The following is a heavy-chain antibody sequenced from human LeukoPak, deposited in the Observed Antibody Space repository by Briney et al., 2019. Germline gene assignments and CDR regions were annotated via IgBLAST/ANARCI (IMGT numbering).Heavy chain of an antibody. J-gene: IGHJ4*02. V-gene: IGHV2-5*01. CDR1: GFSLSTSGVG. Sequence: SGPTLVKPTQTLTLTCTFSGFSLSTSGVGVGWIRQPPGKALEWLALIYWNDDKRYSPSLKSRLTITKDTSKNQVVLTMTNMDPVDTATYYCARLYYGSGSAHIDYWGQGTLVTVSS. CDR2: IYWNDDK. CDR3: ARLYYGSGSAHIDY. D-gene: IGHD3-10*01.